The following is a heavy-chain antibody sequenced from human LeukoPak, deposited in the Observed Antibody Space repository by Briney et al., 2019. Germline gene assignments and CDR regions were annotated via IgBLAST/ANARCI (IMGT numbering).Heavy chain of an antibody. CDR3: ARSTFSWFDP. V-gene: IGHV4-59*08. J-gene: IGHJ5*02. D-gene: IGHD3-16*01. CDR2: IYYSGST. CDR1: GGSISSYY. Sequence: SETLSLTCTVSGGSISSYYWSWIRQPPGKGLEWIGYIYYSGSTNYNPSLKSRVTISVDTSKNQFSLKLSSVTAADTAVYYCARSTFSWFDPWGQGTLVTVSS.